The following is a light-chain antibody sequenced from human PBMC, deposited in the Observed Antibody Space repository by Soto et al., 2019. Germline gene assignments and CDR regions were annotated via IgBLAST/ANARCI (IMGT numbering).Light chain of an antibody. CDR1: QSVSSSY. CDR2: GAS. Sequence: EIVLTQSPGTLSFSPGERATLSCRASQSVSSSYLAWYQQKPGQAPRLLIYGASSRATGIPDRFSGSGSGTDFTLTISRLEPEDFAVYYCQQRSNWPTTFGQGTRLEIK. J-gene: IGKJ5*01. V-gene: IGKV3D-20*02. CDR3: QQRSNWPTT.